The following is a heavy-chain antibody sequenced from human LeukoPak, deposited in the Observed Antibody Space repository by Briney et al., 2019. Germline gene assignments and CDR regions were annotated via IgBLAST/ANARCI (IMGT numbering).Heavy chain of an antibody. CDR3: ARDPTPGMYYFDY. CDR2: TYYSGTT. D-gene: IGHD4-11*01. J-gene: IGHJ4*02. V-gene: IGHV4-31*03. Sequence: SQTLSLTCTVSGDSINTGGYYWNWIRQHPGKGLEWIGYTYYSGTTYYNPSLKSRPTISLDTSKNQFSLKLSSVTAADTAVYYCARDPTPGMYYFDYWGQGNLVTVSS. CDR1: GDSINTGGYY.